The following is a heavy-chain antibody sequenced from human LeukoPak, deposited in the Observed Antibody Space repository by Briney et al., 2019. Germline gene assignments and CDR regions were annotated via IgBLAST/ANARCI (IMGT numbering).Heavy chain of an antibody. V-gene: IGHV1-58*02. CDR2: IIVGSGRT. J-gene: IGHJ4*02. Sequence: GASVKVSCKASGFTFGNSAIQWVRQARGQRLEWIGWIIVGSGRTHYAQNLQERLTITRDMSTNTAYMELSSLRSEDTAVYYCAAELYSGTYGRCCSFAFWGQGTPVTVSS. CDR1: GFTFGNSA. CDR3: AAELYSGTYGRCCSFAF. D-gene: IGHD1-26*01.